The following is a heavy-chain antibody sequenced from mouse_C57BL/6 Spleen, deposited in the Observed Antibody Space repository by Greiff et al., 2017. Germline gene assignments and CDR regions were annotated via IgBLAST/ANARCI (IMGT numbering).Heavy chain of an antibody. Sequence: QVQLQQPGAELVKPGASVKLSCKASGYTFTSYWMQWVKQRPGQGLEWIGEIDPSDSYTNYNQKFKGKATWPVDTSSSTAYMQLSSLTSEDSAVSYCASCANWTPFDYWGQGATLTVSS. J-gene: IGHJ2*01. CDR3: ASCANWTPFDY. CDR2: IDPSDSYT. V-gene: IGHV1-50*01. CDR1: GYTFTSYW.